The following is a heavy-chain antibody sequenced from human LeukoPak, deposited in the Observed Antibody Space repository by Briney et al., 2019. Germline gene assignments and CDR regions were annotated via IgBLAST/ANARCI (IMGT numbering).Heavy chain of an antibody. CDR3: ARGLSGASSIWSWFDP. J-gene: IGHJ5*02. V-gene: IGHV5-51*01. Sequence: GESLQISCKASGYSFTSYWISWVRQMPGKSLEWMGIVYPGDAGTSYSPSVQGRVTISADKSNSTAYLQWSSLRASDTAMYYCARGLSGASSIWSWFDPWGQGTLVTVSS. D-gene: IGHD3-3*01. CDR1: GYSFTSYW. CDR2: VYPGDAGT.